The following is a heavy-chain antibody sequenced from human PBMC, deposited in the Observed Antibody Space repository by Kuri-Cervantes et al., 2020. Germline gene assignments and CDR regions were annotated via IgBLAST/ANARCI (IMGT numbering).Heavy chain of an antibody. D-gene: IGHD3-22*01. V-gene: IGHV4-59*08. J-gene: IGHJ4*02. CDR1: GDSVSNYF. CDR3: ATSPGYYFYDY. Sequence: SETLSLTCSVSGDSVSNYFWTWIRQPPGKGLEWIGYIFNSGSTTYNPSLKGRVTISVDTSKNQFSLKLSSVTAADTAVYYCATSPGYYFYDYWGQGTLVTVSS. CDR2: IFNSGST.